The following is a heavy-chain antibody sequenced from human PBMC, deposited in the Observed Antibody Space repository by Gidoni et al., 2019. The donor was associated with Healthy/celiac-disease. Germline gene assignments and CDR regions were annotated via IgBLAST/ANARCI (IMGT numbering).Heavy chain of an antibody. CDR1: GGSIRRGCYY. D-gene: IGHD4-17*01. CDR3: ARVVLTATSPYFDY. Sequence: QVQLQESGPGLVKPSQTLSLTCPVSGGSIRRGCYYWSWIRQPPGKGLEWIGYIYYSGSTYYNPSLKSRVTISVDTSKNQFSLKLSSVTAADTAVYYCARVVLTATSPYFDYWGQGTLVTVSS. J-gene: IGHJ4*02. CDR2: IYYSGST. V-gene: IGHV4-31*03.